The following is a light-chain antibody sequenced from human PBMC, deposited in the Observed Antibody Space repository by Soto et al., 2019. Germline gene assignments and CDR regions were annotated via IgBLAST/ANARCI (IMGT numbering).Light chain of an antibody. J-gene: IGLJ1*01. CDR2: SNN. CDR3: AAWDESLNGDV. Sequence: QSVLTQPPSASGTPGQRVTISCSGSRSSIGSNTVNWYQQLPVTTPKLLISSNNQRPSGAPHRCSGSESGTSASLAISGLQSEDEADYYCAAWDESLNGDVCGTGPKVTVL. V-gene: IGLV1-44*01. CDR1: RSSIGSNT.